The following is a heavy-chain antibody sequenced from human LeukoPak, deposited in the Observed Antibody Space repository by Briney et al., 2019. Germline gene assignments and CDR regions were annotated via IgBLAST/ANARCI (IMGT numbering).Heavy chain of an antibody. J-gene: IGHJ6*03. CDR3: ARCYDFWSDYAANPNQYYNMDV. V-gene: IGHV4-34*01. CDR2: INHSGST. CDR1: GGSFSGYY. Sequence: PSETLSLTCAVYGGSFSGYYWSWIRQPPGKGLEWIGEINHSGSTNYNPSLKSRVTISVDTSKNQFSLKLSSVTAADTAVYYCARCYDFWSDYAANPNQYYNMDVWGKGTTVIVSS. D-gene: IGHD3-3*01.